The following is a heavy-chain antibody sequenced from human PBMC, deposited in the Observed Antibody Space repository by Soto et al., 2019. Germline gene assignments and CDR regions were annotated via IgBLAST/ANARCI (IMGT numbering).Heavy chain of an antibody. J-gene: IGHJ6*02. CDR3: AREDYDFWSGYYPTDYYYYGMDV. V-gene: IGHV1-69*13. CDR1: GGTFSSDS. Sequence: SVKVSCKTSGGTFSSDSFSWVRQAPGQGLEWMGGIIPIFGTANYAQKFQGRVTITADESTSTAYMELSSLRSEDTAVYYCAREDYDFWSGYYPTDYYYYGMDVWGQGTTVTVSS. D-gene: IGHD3-3*01. CDR2: IIPIFGTA.